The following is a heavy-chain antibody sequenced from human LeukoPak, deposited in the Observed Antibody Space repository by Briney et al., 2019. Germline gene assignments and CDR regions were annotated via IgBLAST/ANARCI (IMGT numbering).Heavy chain of an antibody. CDR3: ARHPEYSSYGWFDP. D-gene: IGHD6-6*01. CDR1: GGSISSSSYY. J-gene: IGHJ5*02. Sequence: SETLSLTCTVSGGSISSSSYYWGWIRQPPGKGLEWIGSIYYSGSTYYNPSLKSRVTISVDTSKNQFSLKLSSVTAADTAVYYCARHPEYSSYGWFDPWGQGTLVTVSS. CDR2: IYYSGST. V-gene: IGHV4-39*01.